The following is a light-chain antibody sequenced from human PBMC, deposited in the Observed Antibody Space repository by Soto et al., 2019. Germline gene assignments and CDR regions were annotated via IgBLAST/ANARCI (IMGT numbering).Light chain of an antibody. CDR1: SSDVGGYNY. CDR2: DVS. CDR3: CSYAGSYSPVV. Sequence: QSALTQPRSVSGSPGQSVTISCTGTSSDVGGYNYVSWYQQHPGKAPKLMIYDVSKRPSGVPDRFSGSKSGNTASLTISGLQAEDGADYYCCSYAGSYSPVVFGGGTKLTVL. J-gene: IGLJ2*01. V-gene: IGLV2-11*01.